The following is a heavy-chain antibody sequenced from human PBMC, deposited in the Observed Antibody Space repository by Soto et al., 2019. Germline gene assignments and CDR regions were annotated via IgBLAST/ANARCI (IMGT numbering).Heavy chain of an antibody. Sequence: QVQLVQSGAEVKKPGASVKVSCKASGYTFTSYAMHWVRQAPGQRLEWMGWINAGNGNTKCSQKFQGGXXIXRXXSASTAYMELSSLRAEDTAVYYCARDRGDGDAGDTWGQGTLVTVSS. CDR3: ARDRGDGDAGDT. V-gene: IGHV1-3*01. J-gene: IGHJ5*02. D-gene: IGHD4-17*01. CDR1: GYTFTSYA. CDR2: INAGNGNT.